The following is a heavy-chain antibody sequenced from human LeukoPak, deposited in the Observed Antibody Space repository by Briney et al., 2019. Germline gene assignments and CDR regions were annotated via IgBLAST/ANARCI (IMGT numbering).Heavy chain of an antibody. Sequence: SETLSLTCTVSGGSISSYYWSWIRQPAGKGLEWIGRIYTSGSTNYNPSLKGRVTMSVDTSKNQFSLKLSSVTAADTAVYYCARERGSSGWPTDAFDIWGQGTMVTVSS. J-gene: IGHJ3*02. CDR3: ARERGSSGWPTDAFDI. V-gene: IGHV4-4*07. CDR2: IYTSGST. D-gene: IGHD6-19*01. CDR1: GGSISSYY.